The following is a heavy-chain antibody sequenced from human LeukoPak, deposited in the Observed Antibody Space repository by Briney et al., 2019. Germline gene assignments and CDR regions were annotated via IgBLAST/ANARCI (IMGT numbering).Heavy chain of an antibody. V-gene: IGHV3-74*01. CDR1: GFTFSSYW. J-gene: IGHJ3*02. CDR3: ARDSYYYDSSDPQGAFDI. D-gene: IGHD3-22*01. CDR2: INSDGSST. Sequence: GGSLRLSCAASGFTFSSYWMHWVRQAPGKGLVWVSRINSDGSSTSYADSVKGRFTISRDNAKNTLYLQMNSLRAEDTAVYYCARDSYYYDSSDPQGAFDIWGQGTMVTVSS.